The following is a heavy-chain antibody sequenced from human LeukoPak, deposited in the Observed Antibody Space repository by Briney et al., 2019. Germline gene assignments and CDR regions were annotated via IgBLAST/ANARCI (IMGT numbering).Heavy chain of an antibody. CDR2: IYSGGST. Sequence: PGGSLRLSCAASGFTVSSNYMSWVRQAPGKGLGWVSVIYSGGSTYYADSVKGRFTISRDNSKNTLYLQMNSLRAEDTAVYYCAKPAGDSRGPLDYWGQGTLVTVSS. J-gene: IGHJ4*02. D-gene: IGHD1-14*01. CDR1: GFTVSSNY. V-gene: IGHV3-53*01. CDR3: AKPAGDSRGPLDY.